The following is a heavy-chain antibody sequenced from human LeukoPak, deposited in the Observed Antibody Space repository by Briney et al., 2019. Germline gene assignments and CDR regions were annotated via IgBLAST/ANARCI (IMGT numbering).Heavy chain of an antibody. J-gene: IGHJ4*02. CDR3: ARDTSPVDYVWGSYRSHFDY. CDR2: ISSSSSTI. D-gene: IGHD3-16*02. CDR1: GFTFSSYS. V-gene: IGHV3-48*04. Sequence: PGGSLRLSCAASGFTFSSYSMNWVRQAPGKGLEWVSYISSSSSTIYYADSVKGRFTISRDNAKNSLYLQMNSLRAEDTAVYYCARDTSPVDYVWGSYRSHFDYWGQGTLVTVSS.